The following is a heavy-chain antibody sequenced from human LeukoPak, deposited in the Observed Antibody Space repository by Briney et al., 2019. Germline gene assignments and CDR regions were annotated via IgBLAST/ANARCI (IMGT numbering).Heavy chain of an antibody. CDR2: ISYDGSNK. J-gene: IGHJ5*02. D-gene: IGHD6-13*01. Sequence: GGSLRLSCAASGFTFSSYAMHWVRQAPGMGLEWVAVISYDGSNKYCADSVKGRFTISRDNSKNTLYLQMNSLRAEDTAVYYCARNVAAAGYGNWFDPWGQGTLVTVSS. V-gene: IGHV3-30*04. CDR1: GFTFSSYA. CDR3: ARNVAAAGYGNWFDP.